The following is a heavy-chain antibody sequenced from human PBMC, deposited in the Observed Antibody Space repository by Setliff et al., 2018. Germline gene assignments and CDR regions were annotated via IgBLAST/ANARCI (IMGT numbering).Heavy chain of an antibody. J-gene: IGHJ4*02. CDR2: IYWNDEK. CDR1: GFSLSTSLVG. D-gene: IGHD2-21*01. Sequence: SGPTLVNPTQTLSLTCPFSGFSLSTSLVGVGWIRQPPGKSLEWLALIYWNDEKRYSTSLKSRLTITKDTSKNQVVLTMTNMDPVDTATYYCAHIAGGGNSPRHDYWGQGTLVTVSS. V-gene: IGHV2-5*01. CDR3: AHIAGGGNSPRHDY.